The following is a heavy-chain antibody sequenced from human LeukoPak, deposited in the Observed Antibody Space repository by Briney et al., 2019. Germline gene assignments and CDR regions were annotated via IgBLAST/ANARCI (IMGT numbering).Heavy chain of an antibody. V-gene: IGHV1-2*02. CDR3: ARTLWPSWIIDY. Sequence: ASVKVSCKASGYTFTGYYMHWVRQAPGQGLEWMGWINPNSGGTNYAQKFQGRVTMTRDTSTSTVYMELSSLRSEDTAVYYCARTLWPSWIIDYWGQGTLVTVSS. D-gene: IGHD2-21*01. J-gene: IGHJ4*02. CDR2: INPNSGGT. CDR1: GYTFTGYY.